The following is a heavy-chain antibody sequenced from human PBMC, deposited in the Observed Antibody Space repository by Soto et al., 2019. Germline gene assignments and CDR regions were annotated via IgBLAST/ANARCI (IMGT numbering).Heavy chain of an antibody. V-gene: IGHV1-69*02. CDR2: IIPILGIA. CDR3: AVYWSAFDI. CDR1: GGTFSSYT. D-gene: IGHD1-26*01. Sequence: QVQLVQSGAEVKKPGSSVKVSCKASGGTFSSYTISWVRQAPGQGIEWMGRIIPILGIANYSQKFQGRLTITANKPTRTAYMELSTVRSEDTAVYYCAVYWSAFDIWGKGTMVTVSS. J-gene: IGHJ3*02.